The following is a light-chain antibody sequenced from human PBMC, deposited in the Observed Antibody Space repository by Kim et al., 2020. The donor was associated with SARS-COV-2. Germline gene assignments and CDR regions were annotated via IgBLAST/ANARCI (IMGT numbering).Light chain of an antibody. V-gene: IGLV2-14*03. J-gene: IGLJ2*01. CDR1: TSDVGGYDY. Sequence: QSALTQPASVSGSPGQSITISCTGTTSDVGGYDYVSWYQQHPGKAPKLTIFDVNERPSGVSNRFFGSKSGNTASLTISGLQAEDEADYTSSSTWVFG. CDR2: DVN. CDR3: SSTWV.